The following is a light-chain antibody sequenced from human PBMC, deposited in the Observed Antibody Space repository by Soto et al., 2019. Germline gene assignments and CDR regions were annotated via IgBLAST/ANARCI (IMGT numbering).Light chain of an antibody. CDR3: QKYNNWPWT. V-gene: IGKV3-15*01. J-gene: IGKJ1*01. Sequence: EIVLTQSPGTLSLSPGERATLSCRASQSVTSNLTWFQQKPGQAPRLLIYRASTRATGVPARFSGSGSGTEFTLTMSSLQSEDFAVYYCQKYNNWPWTFGQGTKVDIK. CDR1: QSVTSN. CDR2: RAS.